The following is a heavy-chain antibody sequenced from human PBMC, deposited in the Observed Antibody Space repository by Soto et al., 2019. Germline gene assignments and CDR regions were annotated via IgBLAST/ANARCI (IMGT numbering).Heavy chain of an antibody. V-gene: IGHV2-70*11. D-gene: IGHD6-19*01. CDR3: ARGFTGYSSGRLDY. CDR1: GFSLSTSGMC. CDR2: IDWDDDK. J-gene: IGHJ4*02. Sequence: SGPTLVKPTQTLTLTCTFSGFSLSTSGMCVSWIRQPPGKALEWLARIDWDDDKYYSTSLKTRLTISKDTSKNQVVLTMTNMDPVDTATYYCARGFTGYSSGRLDYWGQGTLVTVSS.